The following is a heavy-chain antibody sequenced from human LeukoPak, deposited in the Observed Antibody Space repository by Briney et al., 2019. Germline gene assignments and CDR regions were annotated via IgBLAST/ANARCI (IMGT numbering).Heavy chain of an antibody. Sequence: ASVKVSCKASGGTFSSYAISWVRQAPGQGLEWMGGIIPIFGTANYAQKFQGRVTITADGSTSTAYMELSSLRSEDTAVYYCAMADNTCGGDCYLSAGLGDGAFDIWGQGTMVTVSS. J-gene: IGHJ3*02. CDR2: IIPIFGTA. CDR3: AMADNTCGGDCYLSAGLGDGAFDI. V-gene: IGHV1-69*13. D-gene: IGHD2-21*02. CDR1: GGTFSSYA.